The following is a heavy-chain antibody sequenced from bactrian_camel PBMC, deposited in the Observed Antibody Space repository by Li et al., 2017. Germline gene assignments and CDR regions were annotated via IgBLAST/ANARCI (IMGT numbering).Heavy chain of an antibody. Sequence: QLVESGGGSVQAGGSLRLSCAISDTPECVSWFRQAPGKEREGVASLDNYGSTYYADSVQGRFTISEDNAKNTVYLQMNSLQPEDTAVYYCVRPKDEVSLTSTFGYWGQGTQVTVS. CDR3: VRPKDEVSLTSTFGY. D-gene: IGHD7*01. V-gene: IGHV3S53*01. J-gene: IGHJ6*01. CDR1: DTPEC. CDR2: LDNYGST.